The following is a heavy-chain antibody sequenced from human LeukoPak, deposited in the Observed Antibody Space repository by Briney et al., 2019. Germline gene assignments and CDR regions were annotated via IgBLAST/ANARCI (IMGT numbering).Heavy chain of an antibody. D-gene: IGHD3-10*01. CDR2: INSDGSST. CDR3: ATSRGNWFDP. CDR1: GFTFSTYW. V-gene: IGHV3-74*01. J-gene: IGHJ5*02. Sequence: PGGSLRLSCAASGFTFSTYWMHWVRQAPGKGLVWVSRINSDGSSTIYADSVKGRFTISRDSAKNTLYLQMNSLRAEDTAVYYCATSRGNWFDPWGQGTLVTVSS.